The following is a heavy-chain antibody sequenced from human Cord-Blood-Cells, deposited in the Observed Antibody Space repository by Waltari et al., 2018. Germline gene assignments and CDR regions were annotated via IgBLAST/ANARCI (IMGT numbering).Heavy chain of an antibody. CDR3: AKDYLSSSWYDY. V-gene: IGHV3-23*01. CDR1: GFTFSSYA. J-gene: IGHJ4*02. Sequence: RLSCAASGFTFSSYAMSWVRQAPGKGLEWVSAISGSGGSTYYADSVKGRFTISRDNSKNTLYLQMNSLRAEDTAVYYCAKDYLSSSWYDYWGQGTLVTVSS. CDR2: ISGSGGST. D-gene: IGHD6-13*01.